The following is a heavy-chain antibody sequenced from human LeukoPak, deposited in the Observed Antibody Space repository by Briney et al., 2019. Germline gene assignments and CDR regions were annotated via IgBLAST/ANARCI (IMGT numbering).Heavy chain of an antibody. CDR3: ARFDYYDSRLDP. Sequence: ASVKVSCKASGYTFTSYGISWVRQAPGQGPEWMGWISAYNGNTNYAQKLQGRVTMTTDTSTSTAYMELRSLRSDDTAVYYCARFDYYDSRLDPWGQGNLVTVSS. J-gene: IGHJ5*02. V-gene: IGHV1-18*01. D-gene: IGHD3-22*01. CDR1: GYTFTSYG. CDR2: ISAYNGNT.